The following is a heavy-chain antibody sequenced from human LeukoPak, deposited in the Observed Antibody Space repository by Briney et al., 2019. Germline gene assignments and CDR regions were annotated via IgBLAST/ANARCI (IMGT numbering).Heavy chain of an antibody. J-gene: IGHJ6*03. CDR3: ARATDTPGNYYYYMDV. V-gene: IGHV4-34*01. Sequence: SESLSLTCAVYGGSFSGYYWSWIRQPPGKGLEWIGEINHSGSTNYNPSLKSRVTISVDTSKNQFSLKLSSVTAADTAVYYCARATDTPGNYYYYMDVWGKGTTVTISS. D-gene: IGHD5-12*01. CDR2: INHSGST. CDR1: GGSFSGYY.